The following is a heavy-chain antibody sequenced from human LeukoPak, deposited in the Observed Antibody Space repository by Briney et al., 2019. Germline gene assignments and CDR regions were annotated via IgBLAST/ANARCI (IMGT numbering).Heavy chain of an antibody. CDR2: IYYSGST. D-gene: IGHD3-22*01. V-gene: IGHV4-39*01. CDR3: ASLYDTGGIDY. J-gene: IGHJ4*02. CDR1: GGSISSYY. Sequence: PSETLSLTCTVSGGSISSYYWGWIRQPPGKGLEWIGSIYYSGSTYYNPSLKSRVTISVDTSKNQFSLKLSSVTAADTAVYYCASLYDTGGIDYWGQGTLVTVSS.